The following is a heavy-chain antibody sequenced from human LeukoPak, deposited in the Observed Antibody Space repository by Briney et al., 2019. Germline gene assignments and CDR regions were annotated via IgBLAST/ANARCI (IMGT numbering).Heavy chain of an antibody. Sequence: SETLSLTCTVSGGSISSSNYCWGWIRQPPGKGLEWIGSIYYSGSTYYNPSLKSRVTISVDTSKNQFSLKLSSVTAADTAVYYCATGTTVVTPGYFDYWGQGTLVTVSS. V-gene: IGHV4-39*07. CDR1: GGSISSSNYC. D-gene: IGHD4-23*01. J-gene: IGHJ4*02. CDR3: ATGTTVVTPGYFDY. CDR2: IYYSGST.